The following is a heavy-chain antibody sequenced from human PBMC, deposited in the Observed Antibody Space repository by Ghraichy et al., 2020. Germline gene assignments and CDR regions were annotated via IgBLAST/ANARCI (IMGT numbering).Heavy chain of an antibody. CDR2: IYYSGST. CDR1: GGSISSYY. CDR3: ARFRSNSKGLFDY. J-gene: IGHJ4*02. V-gene: IGHV4-59*01. D-gene: IGHD4-11*01. Sequence: ESLNISCTVSGGSISSYYWSWIRQPPGKGLEWIGYIYYSGSTNYNPSLKSRVTISVDTSKNQFSLKLSSVTAADTAVYYCARFRSNSKGLFDYWGQGTLVTVSS.